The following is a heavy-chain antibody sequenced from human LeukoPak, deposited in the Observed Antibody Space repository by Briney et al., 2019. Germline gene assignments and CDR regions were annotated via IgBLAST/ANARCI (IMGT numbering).Heavy chain of an antibody. CDR3: ARGLFTMVRGVSNY. Sequence: ASLKPSCKASGGTFSSSVISSVRQAPGQRLEWRGGFIPIFGTTNYAKKFPCRVTIPAHKSMSTAYMELSSLRYEDTAVYYCARGLFTMVRGVSNYWGQGTLVTVSS. V-gene: IGHV1-69*06. CDR2: FIPIFGTT. D-gene: IGHD3-10*01. J-gene: IGHJ4*02. CDR1: GGTFSSSV.